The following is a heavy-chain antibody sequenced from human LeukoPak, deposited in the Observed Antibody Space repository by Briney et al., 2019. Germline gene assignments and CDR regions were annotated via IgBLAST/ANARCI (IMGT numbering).Heavy chain of an antibody. D-gene: IGHD3-10*01. V-gene: IGHV3-48*01. J-gene: IGHJ5*02. CDR1: GFTFSRLG. Sequence: GRSLRLSCAASGFTFSRLGMNWVRQAPGKGLEWVSYISSASNTIYYADSVKGRFTISRDNAKNSLYLQMNSLRAEDTAMYYCARDGWFGDYNWFDPWGQGTLVTVSS. CDR2: ISSASNTI. CDR3: ARDGWFGDYNWFDP.